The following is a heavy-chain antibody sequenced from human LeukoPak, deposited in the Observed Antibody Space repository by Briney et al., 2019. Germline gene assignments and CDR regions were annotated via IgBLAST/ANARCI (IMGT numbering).Heavy chain of an antibody. CDR2: ISSGGSTI. CDR1: GFAFGTNS. CDR3: ARDGGGYSYGVAY. D-gene: IGHD5-18*01. J-gene: IGHJ4*02. Sequence: GGSLRLSCAGSGFAFGTNSMSWVRQAPGKGLEWISYISSGGSTIYYADSAKGRFTISRDNAKNSLYLQMNSLRAEDTAVYYCARDGGGYSYGVAYWGQGTLVTVSS. V-gene: IGHV3-48*01.